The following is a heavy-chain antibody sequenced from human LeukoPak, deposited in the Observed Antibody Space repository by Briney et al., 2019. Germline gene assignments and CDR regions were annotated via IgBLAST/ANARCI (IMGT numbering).Heavy chain of an antibody. J-gene: IGHJ6*03. CDR1: GGSLSSYY. CDR2: IYYTGST. D-gene: IGHD6-19*01. CDR3: ARHVSAYSSGLPYYMDV. V-gene: IGHV4-59*01. Sequence: SETLSLTCTVSGGSLSSYYWSWIRQPLGKGLEWIGYIYYTGSTNYNPSLKSRVTISIDTSKNQFSLKLNSVTAADTAVYYCARHVSAYSSGLPYYMDVWGKGTTVTVSS.